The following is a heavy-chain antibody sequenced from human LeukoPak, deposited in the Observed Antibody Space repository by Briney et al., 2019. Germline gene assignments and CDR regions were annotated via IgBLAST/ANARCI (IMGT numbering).Heavy chain of an antibody. CDR3: ARVELELRSAKSYYYYMDV. V-gene: IGHV4-31*03. J-gene: IGHJ6*03. Sequence: SQTLSLTCTVSSGSISSGGYYWSWIRQHPGKGLEWIGYIYYSGSTYYNPSLKSRVTISVDTSKNQFSLKLSSVTAADTAVYYWARVELELRSAKSYYYYMDVWGKGTTVTVSS. D-gene: IGHD1-7*01. CDR1: SGSISSGGYY. CDR2: IYYSGST.